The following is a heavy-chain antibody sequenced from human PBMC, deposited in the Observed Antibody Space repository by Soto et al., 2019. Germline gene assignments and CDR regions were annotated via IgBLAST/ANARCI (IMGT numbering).Heavy chain of an antibody. V-gene: IGHV3-23*01. CDR3: AVSGRHSFDY. Sequence: GGSLRLSCAASGLSFSNYAMSWVRQAPGKGLEWVSLISGSAGTIYEADSVKGRLTISRDNSKNTLYLQMNSLRAEDTAVYYCAVSGRHSFDYWGQGTLVP. D-gene: IGHD1-26*01. CDR2: ISGSAGTI. CDR1: GLSFSNYA. J-gene: IGHJ4*02.